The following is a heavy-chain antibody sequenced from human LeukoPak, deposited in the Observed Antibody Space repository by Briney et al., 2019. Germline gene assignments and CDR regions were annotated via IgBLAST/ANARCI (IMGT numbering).Heavy chain of an antibody. CDR1: GGSISSYY. Sequence: SETLPLTCTVSGGSISSYYWSWIRQPPGKGLEWIGYIYYSGSTNYNPSLKSRVTISVDTSKNQFSLKLSSVTAADTAVYYCARGRLGLMDVWGQGTTVTVSS. CDR2: IYYSGST. D-gene: IGHD3-16*01. V-gene: IGHV4-59*01. CDR3: ARGRLGLMDV. J-gene: IGHJ6*02.